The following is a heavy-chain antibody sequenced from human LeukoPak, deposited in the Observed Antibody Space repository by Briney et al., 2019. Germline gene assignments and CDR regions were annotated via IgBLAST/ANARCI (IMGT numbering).Heavy chain of an antibody. CDR2: IYYSGST. V-gene: IGHV4-39*07. CDR1: GGSISSGIYY. J-gene: IGHJ5*02. D-gene: IGHD3-3*01. CDR3: ARDRVATIFGSYNWFDP. Sequence: SETLSLTCTVSGGSISSGIYYWGWIRQPPGKGLEWIGSIYYSGSTYYNPSLKSRVTISVDTSKNQFSLKLSSVTAADTAVYYCARDRVATIFGSYNWFDPWGQGTLVTVSS.